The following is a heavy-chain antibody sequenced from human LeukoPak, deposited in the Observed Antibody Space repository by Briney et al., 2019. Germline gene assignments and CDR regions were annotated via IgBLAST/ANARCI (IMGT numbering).Heavy chain of an antibody. J-gene: IGHJ3*02. Sequence: ASVKVSCKASGYTFTSYGISWVRQAPGQGLEWMGWMSACNGNTNTMTTDTSTSTAYMELRSLKSAATDVYYCARDPYYYDSRGDTAGAFDIWGQGTMVTVSS. CDR1: GYTFTSYG. V-gene: IGHV1-18*01. CDR3: ARDPYYYDSRGDTAGAFDI. D-gene: IGHD3-22*01. CDR2: MSACNGNT.